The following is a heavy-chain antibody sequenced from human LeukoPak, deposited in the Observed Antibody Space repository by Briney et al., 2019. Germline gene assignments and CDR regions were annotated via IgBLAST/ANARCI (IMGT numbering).Heavy chain of an antibody. V-gene: IGHV3-11*01. CDR2: ISDSGSTV. J-gene: IGHJ6*03. CDR1: GFTFSDYY. D-gene: IGHD5-12*01. CDR3: ARERGYDDDYYYFYMDV. Sequence: GGSLRLSCAASGFTFSDYYMSWIRQAPGKGLEWVSYISDSGSTVYYTDSVKGRFTISRDNAKNSLFLQMNSLRAEDTAVYSCARERGYDDDYYYFYMDVWGKGTTVTVSS.